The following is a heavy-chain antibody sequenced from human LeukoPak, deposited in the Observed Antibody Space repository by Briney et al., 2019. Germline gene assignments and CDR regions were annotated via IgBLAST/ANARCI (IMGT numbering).Heavy chain of an antibody. Sequence: PGGSLRLSCAASGFTFSSYAMSWVRQAPGKGLEWVSTISGSGGRTYYADSVKGRFTISRDNSKNALYLQMNSLRAEDTAVYYCAKEGRGTFDYWGQGTLVTVSS. J-gene: IGHJ4*02. D-gene: IGHD3-16*01. CDR2: ISGSGGRT. V-gene: IGHV3-23*01. CDR3: AKEGRGTFDY. CDR1: GFTFSSYA.